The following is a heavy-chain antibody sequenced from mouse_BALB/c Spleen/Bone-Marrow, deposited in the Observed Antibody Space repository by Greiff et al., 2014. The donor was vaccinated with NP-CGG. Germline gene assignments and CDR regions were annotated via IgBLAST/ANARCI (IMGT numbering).Heavy chain of an antibody. CDR3: AISRSYRYDGNCSMDY. D-gene: IGHD2-14*01. J-gene: IGHJ4*01. Sequence: VQLQQSGPDLVKPGASVKMSCKASGYTFTSYDIHWVKQKPGQGLEWIGYIYPYNDGTRYNEKFKGKATLTSDKSSSTAYMELSSLTPEDSAVYYCAISRSYRYDGNCSMDYWGQGTTVTVSS. CDR1: GYTFTSYD. V-gene: IGHV1-14*01. CDR2: IYPYNDGT.